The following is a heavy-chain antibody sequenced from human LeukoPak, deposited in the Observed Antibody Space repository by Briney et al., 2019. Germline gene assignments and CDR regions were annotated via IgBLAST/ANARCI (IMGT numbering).Heavy chain of an antibody. D-gene: IGHD3-16*01. CDR3: ARGWYDWGLNH. CDR1: GGSISGSY. Sequence: SETLSLTCTVSGGSISGSYWSWIRQPPGKGLEWIGYIYYSGNTNYNPSLKSRVTISVDTSKNQFSLKLSSVTAADTAVYYCARGWYDWGLNHWGQGTLVTVSS. CDR2: IYYSGNT. V-gene: IGHV4-59*01. J-gene: IGHJ5*02.